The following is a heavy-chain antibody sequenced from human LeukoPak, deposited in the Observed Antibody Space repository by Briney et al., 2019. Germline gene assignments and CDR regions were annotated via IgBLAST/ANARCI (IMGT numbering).Heavy chain of an antibody. D-gene: IGHD6-13*01. CDR3: ARVFQKQLSDY. Sequence: ASVKASCKASGYAFTTYGISWVRQAPGQGLEWMGWISAYNGNTNYAQKLQGRVTMTTDTSTSTAYMELSRLRSDDTAVYYCARVFQKQLSDYWGQGTLATVSS. V-gene: IGHV1-18*01. CDR2: ISAYNGNT. CDR1: GYAFTTYG. J-gene: IGHJ4*02.